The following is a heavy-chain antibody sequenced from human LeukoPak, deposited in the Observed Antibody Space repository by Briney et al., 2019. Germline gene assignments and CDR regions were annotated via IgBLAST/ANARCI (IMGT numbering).Heavy chain of an antibody. CDR1: GFTFSHYA. D-gene: IGHD2-2*01. CDR2: IDANGDAT. V-gene: IGHV3-23*01. Sequence: GGSLRLSCAASGFTFSHYAMNWVRQAPGKGLEWVSLIDANGDATYYADSVKGRFIMSRDNSKDTVYLHMHSLRAEDTAVYSCARGMPTLDYWGQGTLVTVSS. J-gene: IGHJ4*02. CDR3: ARGMPTLDY.